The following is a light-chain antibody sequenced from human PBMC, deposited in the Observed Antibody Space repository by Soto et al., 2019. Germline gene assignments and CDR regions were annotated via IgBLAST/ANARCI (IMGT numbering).Light chain of an antibody. CDR1: QGVYSH. Sequence: IVITQSPATLSVSPGERVTLSCRASQGVYSHFAWYQQKPGQAPRLLLYAASTRATGIPARFSGGGSGTEFTLTISSLQSEDSAVYSCQQYSEWPWTFGQGTKVEIK. V-gene: IGKV3-15*01. CDR2: AAS. J-gene: IGKJ1*01. CDR3: QQYSEWPWT.